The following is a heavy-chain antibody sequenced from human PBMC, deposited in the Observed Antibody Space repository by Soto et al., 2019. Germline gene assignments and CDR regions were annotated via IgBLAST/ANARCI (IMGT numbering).Heavy chain of an antibody. CDR3: ARVGSSCHSGGCYYYYGLGV. CDR2: IYYSGST. CDR1: GDSVGNGPYY. V-gene: IGHV4-61*01. D-gene: IGHD1-26*01. J-gene: IGHJ6*02. Sequence: QVRLQESGPGLVKPSETLSLSCLVSGDSVGNGPYYWSWIRQSPGEGLEWIAYIYYSGSTNVNPSIESRVNISIDMSKNQFFLELRSVTAADAAVYFCARVGSSCHSGGCYYYYGLGVWGQGTTVAISS.